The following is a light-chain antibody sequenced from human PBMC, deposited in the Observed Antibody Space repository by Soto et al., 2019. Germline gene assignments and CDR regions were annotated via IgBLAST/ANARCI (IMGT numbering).Light chain of an antibody. J-gene: IGLJ2*01. CDR2: DVS. Sequence: QSVLTQPASVSASPGQSITISCTGTSSDIGAYNSVSWYQQHPGKAPQLMIYDVSYRPSGISSRFSGYKSDNTASLTISGLQADDDADYYCASYTSARIRVFGGGTKLTVL. CDR3: ASYTSARIRV. CDR1: SSDIGAYNS. V-gene: IGLV2-14*01.